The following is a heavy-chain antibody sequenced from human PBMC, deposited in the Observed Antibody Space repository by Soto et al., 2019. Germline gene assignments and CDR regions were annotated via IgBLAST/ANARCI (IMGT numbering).Heavy chain of an antibody. J-gene: IGHJ6*03. Sequence: SETLSLTCAVYGGSFSGYYWSWIRQPPGKGLEWIGEINHSGSTNYNPSLKSRVTISVDTSKNQFSLKLSSVTAADTAVYYCARDIHPSFYDILTGYYIYYYYMDVWGKGTTVTVSS. V-gene: IGHV4-34*01. D-gene: IGHD3-9*01. CDR1: GGSFSGYY. CDR2: INHSGST. CDR3: ARDIHPSFYDILTGYYIYYYYMDV.